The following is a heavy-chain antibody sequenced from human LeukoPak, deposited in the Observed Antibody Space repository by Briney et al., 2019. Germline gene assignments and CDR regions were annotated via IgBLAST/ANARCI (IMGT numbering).Heavy chain of an antibody. CDR3: AKDIYCGGHCYIRARDS. V-gene: IGHV3-23*01. CDR1: GFTFSKYA. Sequence: PGGCLRLSCSASGFTFSKYAMSGVGQAPGKGLEWGGAINDGVGRAFYADAVRGGVTIYRENWQKTLYLQMNSLRAEDTAIYYCAKDIYCGGHCYIRARDSWGQGTLVTVSS. J-gene: IGHJ4*02. CDR2: INDGVGRA. D-gene: IGHD2-21*02.